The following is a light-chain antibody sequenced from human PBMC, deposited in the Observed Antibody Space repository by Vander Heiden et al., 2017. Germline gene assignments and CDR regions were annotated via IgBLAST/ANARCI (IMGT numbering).Light chain of an antibody. CDR1: QSVSSSH. J-gene: IGKJ2*01. V-gene: IGKV3-20*01. Sequence: EIVLTQSPGTLSLSPGERATLSCRASQSVSSSHLAWYHQKPGQAPRLLIYGTSSRATGIPDRFSGSGSGTDFTLTISRLEPEDFAVYYCQQYDSPPRTFGQGTKLENK. CDR3: QQYDSPPRT. CDR2: GTS.